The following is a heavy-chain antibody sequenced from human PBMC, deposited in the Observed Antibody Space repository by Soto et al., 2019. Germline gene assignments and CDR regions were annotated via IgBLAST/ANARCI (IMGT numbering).Heavy chain of an antibody. CDR2: IYHSGST. D-gene: IGHD5-12*01. J-gene: IGHJ5*02. V-gene: IGHV4-4*02. Sequence: PSETLSLTCAVSGGSISSTNWWSWVRQPPGKGLEWIGEIYHSGSTNYNSSLKSRVTISVDTSKNQFSLNLSSVTAADTAMYYCARAGVATNYPGNNCYDPWRQGTPVFVSS. CDR3: ARAGVATNYPGNNCYDP. CDR1: GGSISSTNW.